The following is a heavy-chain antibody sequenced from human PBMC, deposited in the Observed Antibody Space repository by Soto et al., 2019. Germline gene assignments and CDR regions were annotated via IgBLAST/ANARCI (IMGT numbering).Heavy chain of an antibody. CDR3: ARGITYYYGSGSYGPYYYYMDV. Sequence: TSETLSLTCTVSGGSISSGGYCWSWIRQHPGKGLEWIGYIYYSGSTYYNPSLKSRVTISVDTSKNQFSLKLSSVTAADTAVYYCARGITYYYGSGSYGPYYYYMDVWGKGTTVTVSS. CDR2: IYYSGST. D-gene: IGHD3-10*01. J-gene: IGHJ6*03. CDR1: GGSISSGGYC. V-gene: IGHV4-31*03.